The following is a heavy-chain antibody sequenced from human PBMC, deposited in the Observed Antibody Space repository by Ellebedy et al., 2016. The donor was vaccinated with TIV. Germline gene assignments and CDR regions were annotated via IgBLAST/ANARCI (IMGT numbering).Heavy chain of an antibody. CDR1: GFTFSNSA. J-gene: IGHJ4*02. Sequence: GESLKISXAASGFTFSNSAMTWVRQAPGKGLEWVSSISSASTSYIYYTDSVKGRFTISRDNAKNSLYLQMNSLRAEDTAVYYCARLCSGASCAFSAPVDWGQGTLVTVSS. V-gene: IGHV3-21*01. CDR3: ARLCSGASCAFSAPVD. CDR2: ISSASTSYI. D-gene: IGHD2-15*01.